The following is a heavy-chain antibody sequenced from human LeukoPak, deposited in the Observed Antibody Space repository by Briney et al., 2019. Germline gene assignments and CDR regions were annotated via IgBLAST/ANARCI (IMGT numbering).Heavy chain of an antibody. CDR1: GVAIGSSW. CDR3: ATTFPYCSEDNCAL. Sequence: GGSLRLSCIASGVAIGSSWMSWVRQSPGKRLEWVANVNPGGSVQNYVDSVTGRFTISRDNAKNSLYLRMNNLRADDTAVYYCATTFPYCSEDNCALGGQGTLVTVSS. J-gene: IGHJ1*01. V-gene: IGHV3-7*01. CDR2: VNPGGSVQ. D-gene: IGHD2-15*01.